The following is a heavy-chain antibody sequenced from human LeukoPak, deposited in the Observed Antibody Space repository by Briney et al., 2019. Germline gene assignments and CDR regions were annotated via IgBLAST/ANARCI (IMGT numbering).Heavy chain of an antibody. J-gene: IGHJ4*02. Sequence: GGSLRLSCAPSGFTFSSYGMHWVRQAPGKGLEWVAFIRYDGSNKYYADSVKGRFTISRDNSKNTLYLQMNSLRAEDTAVYYCAKDPQDIVVVPAATPNDYWGQGTLVTVSS. V-gene: IGHV3-30*02. CDR1: GFTFSSYG. CDR2: IRYDGSNK. D-gene: IGHD2-2*02. CDR3: AKDPQDIVVVPAATPNDY.